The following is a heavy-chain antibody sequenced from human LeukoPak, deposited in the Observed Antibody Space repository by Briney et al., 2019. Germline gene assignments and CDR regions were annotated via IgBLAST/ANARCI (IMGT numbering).Heavy chain of an antibody. Sequence: GESLKISCKGSGYSFTSYWIGWVRQMPGKGLEWMGIIYPGDSDTRYSPSFQGQVTISADKSISTAYLQWSSLKASDTAMYYCARRGYYYGSGSNPYNWFDPWGQGTLVTVSS. CDR3: ARRGYYYGSGSNPYNWFDP. J-gene: IGHJ5*02. V-gene: IGHV5-51*01. CDR2: IYPGDSDT. D-gene: IGHD3-10*01. CDR1: GYSFTSYW.